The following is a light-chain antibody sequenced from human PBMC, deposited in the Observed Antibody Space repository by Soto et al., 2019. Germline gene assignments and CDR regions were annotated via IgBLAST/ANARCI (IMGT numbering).Light chain of an antibody. V-gene: IGLV2-14*03. CDR2: DVS. CDR1: SSDVGGYNY. Sequence: QSALTQPASVSGSPGQSITISCTGTSSDVGGYNYVSWYQQHPGKAPKLKIYDVSDRPSGVSNRFSASKSGNTASLTISGLQAEDEADYYCCSYTSSSTPWVFGTGTKVTVL. CDR3: CSYTSSSTPWV. J-gene: IGLJ1*01.